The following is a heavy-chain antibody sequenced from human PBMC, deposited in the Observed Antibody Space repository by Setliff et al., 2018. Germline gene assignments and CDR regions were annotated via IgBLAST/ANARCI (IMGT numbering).Heavy chain of an antibody. CDR3: VRDVAGGSHATYFDY. J-gene: IGHJ4*02. CDR2: INSDGSST. D-gene: IGHD1-26*01. Sequence: GGSLRLSCAASGFSFSNYWMHWVRQAPGKGLVWVSRINSDGSSTNYADSVKGQFTVSRDNAKNTLYLQMNSLRVEDTAVYYCVRDVAGGSHATYFDYWGQGTLVTVSS. CDR1: GFSFSNYW. V-gene: IGHV3-74*01.